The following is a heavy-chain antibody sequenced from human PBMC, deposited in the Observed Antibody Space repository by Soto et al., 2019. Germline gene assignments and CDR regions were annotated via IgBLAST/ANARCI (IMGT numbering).Heavy chain of an antibody. D-gene: IGHD5-18*01. J-gene: IGHJ6*02. V-gene: IGHV5-10-1*01. CDR2: IDPSDSYT. Sequence: GESLKISCKGSGYSFTSYWISWVRQMPGKGLEWMGRIDPSDSYTNYSPSFQGHVTISADKSISTAYLQWSSLKASDTAMYYCARDHKVGLWLGSYYYGMDVWGQGTTVTVSS. CDR1: GYSFTSYW. CDR3: ARDHKVGLWLGSYYYGMDV.